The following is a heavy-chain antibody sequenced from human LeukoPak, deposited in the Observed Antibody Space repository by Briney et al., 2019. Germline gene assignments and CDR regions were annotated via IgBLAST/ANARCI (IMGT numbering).Heavy chain of an antibody. CDR3: ARPGGMYYDILTAHGAFDI. J-gene: IGHJ3*02. V-gene: IGHV4-39*01. CDR2: IYYSGST. Sequence: PSETLSLTCTVSGGSISSSSYYWGWIRQPPGKGLEWIGSIYYSGSTYYNPSLKSRVTISVATSKNQFCLKLSSVTAADTAVYYCARPGGMYYDILTAHGAFDIWGQGTMVTVSS. D-gene: IGHD3-9*01. CDR1: GGSISSSSYY.